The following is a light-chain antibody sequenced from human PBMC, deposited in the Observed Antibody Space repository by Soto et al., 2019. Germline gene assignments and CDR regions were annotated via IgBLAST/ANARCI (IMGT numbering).Light chain of an antibody. CDR2: DVS. V-gene: IGLV2-14*03. CDR3: TSYTTRITYV. J-gene: IGLJ1*01. Sequence: QSALTQPASVSGSPGQSITISCTGTSSDFGDFNYVFWYQQHPGKAHKLLIYDVSSRPSGVSNRFSGSKSGDTASLTISGLQAEDEADYYCTSYTTRITYVFGPWTTLTVL. CDR1: SSDFGDFNY.